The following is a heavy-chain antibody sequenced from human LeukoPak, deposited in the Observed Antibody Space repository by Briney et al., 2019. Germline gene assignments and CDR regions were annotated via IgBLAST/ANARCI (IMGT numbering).Heavy chain of an antibody. CDR1: GFTVSSNY. Sequence: PGGSLRLSCAASGFTVSSNYMSWVRQAPGKGLEWVSVIYSGGSTYYADSVKGRFTISRDNSKNTLYLQMNSLRAEDTAVYYCARAVASTYYYYYMGVWGKGTTVTVSS. CDR2: IYSGGST. V-gene: IGHV3-66*02. CDR3: ARAVASTYYYYYMGV. J-gene: IGHJ6*03.